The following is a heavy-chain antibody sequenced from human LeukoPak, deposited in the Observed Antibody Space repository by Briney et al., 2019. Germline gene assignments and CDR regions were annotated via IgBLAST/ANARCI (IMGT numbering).Heavy chain of an antibody. J-gene: IGHJ4*02. CDR2: ISNDGSNK. CDR1: GFTFSSYG. CDR3: ARGLAYCGGDCYPELAY. V-gene: IGHV3-30*03. Sequence: GGSLRLSCAASGFTFSSYGMQWFRQAPDKGLEWVAAISNDGSNKYYADSVKGRFTISRDNSKNTLYLQMNSLRAEDTAVYYCARGLAYCGGDCYPELAYWGQGTLVTVSS. D-gene: IGHD2-21*02.